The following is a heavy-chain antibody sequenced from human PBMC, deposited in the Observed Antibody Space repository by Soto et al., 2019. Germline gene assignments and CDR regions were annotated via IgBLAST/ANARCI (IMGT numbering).Heavy chain of an antibody. CDR2: IWYDGSNK. CDR3: VRDPYSSGYFLDY. Sequence: LRLSCAASGFTFSSYGMHWVRQAPGKGLEWVAVIWYDGSNKYYADSVKGRFTISRDNSKNTLYLQMNSLRAEVTAVYYCVRDPYSSGYFLDYWGQGTLVTVSS. CDR1: GFTFSSYG. J-gene: IGHJ4*02. D-gene: IGHD3-22*01. V-gene: IGHV3-33*01.